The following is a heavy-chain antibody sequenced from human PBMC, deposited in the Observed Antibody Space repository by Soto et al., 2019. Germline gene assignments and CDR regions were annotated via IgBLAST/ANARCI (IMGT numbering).Heavy chain of an antibody. J-gene: IGHJ5*02. CDR3: ARYPYARYSNYNHTENNWFDP. CDR1: GGSISSYY. D-gene: IGHD4-4*01. Sequence: SETLSLTCTVSGGSISSYYWSWIRQPPGKGLEWIGYIYYSGSTNYNPSLKSRVTISVDTSKNQFSLKPSSVTAADTAVYYCARYPYARYSNYNHTENNWFDPWGQGTLVTVSS. CDR2: IYYSGST. V-gene: IGHV4-59*01.